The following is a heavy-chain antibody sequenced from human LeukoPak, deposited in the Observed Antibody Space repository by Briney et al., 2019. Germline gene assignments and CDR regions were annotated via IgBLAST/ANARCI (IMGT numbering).Heavy chain of an antibody. V-gene: IGHV3-30*02. CDR1: GFSFGVYG. CDR2: IRFDGTDK. CDR3: AKDPVTYSGSFRIDY. D-gene: IGHD1-26*01. J-gene: IGHJ4*02. Sequence: GGSLRLSCVASGFSFGVYGMHGVRQAPGKGLEALAYIRFDGTDKYYADSVKGRFTISRDNSKNTLYLQMNSLRTEDTAVYYCAKDPVTYSGSFRIDYWGQGTLVTVSS.